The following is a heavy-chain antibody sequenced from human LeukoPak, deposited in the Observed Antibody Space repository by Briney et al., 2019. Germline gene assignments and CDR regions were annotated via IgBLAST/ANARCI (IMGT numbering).Heavy chain of an antibody. CDR3: ATLAPTRYSSGWYLSRFDC. J-gene: IGHJ4*02. V-gene: IGHV1-24*01. CDR2: FDPEDGET. CDR1: VYTLTELS. D-gene: IGHD6-19*01. Sequence: ASVKVSCKVSVYTLTELSIHWIRQPPATGLEWMVGFDPEDGETIYAQRFQGRVTTTEDTSTDTAYMELSSLRSEDTAMYYCATLAPTRYSSGWYLSRFDCWGQGTLVTVSS.